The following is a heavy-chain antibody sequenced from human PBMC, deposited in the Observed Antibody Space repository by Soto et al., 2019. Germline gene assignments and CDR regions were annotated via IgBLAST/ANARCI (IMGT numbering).Heavy chain of an antibody. CDR2: IYHSGST. J-gene: IGHJ4*02. CDR1: GGSISSCGYS. D-gene: IGHD3-22*01. CDR3: ARGLPGAPYERAFDQ. Sequence: SETLSLTCAVSGGSISSCGYSWSWIRQPPGKGLEWIGYIYHSGSTYYNPSLKSRVTISVDRSKNQFSLKLSSVTAADTAVYFCARGLPGAPYERAFDQWGQGTLVTVSS. V-gene: IGHV4-30-2*01.